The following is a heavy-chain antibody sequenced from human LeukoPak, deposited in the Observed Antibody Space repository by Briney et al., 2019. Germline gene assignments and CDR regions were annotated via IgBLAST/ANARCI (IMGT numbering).Heavy chain of an antibody. V-gene: IGHV4-34*01. Sequence: SETLSFTCAVYGGSLSGYYWSWIRQPPGKGLEWIGEINHSGTTNYSPSLKSRVTISVDTSKNQFSLRLSSVTAADTAMYYCARGRMPVPGEYELQPPLWWGQGTLVTVSS. CDR3: ARGRMPVPGEYELQPPLW. D-gene: IGHD1-1*01. J-gene: IGHJ4*02. CDR2: INHSGTT. CDR1: GGSLSGYY.